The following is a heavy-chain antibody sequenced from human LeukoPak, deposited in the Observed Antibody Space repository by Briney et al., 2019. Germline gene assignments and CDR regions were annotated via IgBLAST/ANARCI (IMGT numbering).Heavy chain of an antibody. D-gene: IGHD4-17*01. J-gene: IGHJ1*01. CDR2: ISGSGGST. CDR1: GFTFSSYA. Sequence: PGGSLRLSCADSGFTFSSYAMSWVRQAPGKGLEWVSAISGSGGSTYYADSVKGRFTISRDNSKNTLYLQMTSLRAEDTAVYYCAKNRPYGDYEEYFQHWGQGTLVTVSS. V-gene: IGHV3-23*01. CDR3: AKNRPYGDYEEYFQH.